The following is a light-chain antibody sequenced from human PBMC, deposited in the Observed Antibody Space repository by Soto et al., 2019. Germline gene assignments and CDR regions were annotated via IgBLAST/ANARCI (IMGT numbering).Light chain of an antibody. V-gene: IGKV3-15*01. CDR2: GAS. J-gene: IGKJ1*01. Sequence: EVVMTQSPATLSVSPGERVTLSCRASQSINAHLAWYQQKPGQAPRLLIHGASTRPTGIPARFSGSGFGTEFCXXTXSXLSEQFAGYYSQQYNTWLWTFCQGTKVEI. CDR3: QQYNTWLWT. CDR1: QSINAH.